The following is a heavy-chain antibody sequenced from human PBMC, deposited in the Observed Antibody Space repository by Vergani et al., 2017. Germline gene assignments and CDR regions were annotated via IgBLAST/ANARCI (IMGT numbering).Heavy chain of an antibody. Sequence: QVELVESGGGVVQPGRSLRLSCEAPHFSFSDYGMHWVRQAPGKGLEWVAIIWFDGSQKYYADSVKGRFTISRDNSRNTLYLQMNSLRAEDTAVYYCARNGYDSSGYYTNFDYWGQGTLVTVSS. D-gene: IGHD3-22*01. CDR3: ARNGYDSSGYYTNFDY. V-gene: IGHV3-33*01. CDR2: IWFDGSQK. J-gene: IGHJ4*02. CDR1: HFSFSDYG.